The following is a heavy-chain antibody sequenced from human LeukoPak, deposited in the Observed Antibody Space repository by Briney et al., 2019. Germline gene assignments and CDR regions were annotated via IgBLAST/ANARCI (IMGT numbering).Heavy chain of an antibody. CDR2: IYHSGST. J-gene: IGHJ4*02. CDR1: GGSISSYY. Sequence: SETLSLTCTVSGGSISSYYWSWIRQPPGKGLEWIGEIYHSGSTNYNPSLKSRVTISVDKSKNQFSLKLSSVTAADTAVYYCASTSYDSSGYYYVASPHFDYWGQGTLVTVSS. D-gene: IGHD3-22*01. CDR3: ASTSYDSSGYYYVASPHFDY. V-gene: IGHV4-59*12.